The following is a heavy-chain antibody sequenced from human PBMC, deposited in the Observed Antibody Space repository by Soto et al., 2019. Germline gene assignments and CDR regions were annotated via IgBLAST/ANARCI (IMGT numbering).Heavy chain of an antibody. J-gene: IGHJ4*02. CDR2: MSPNRGYT. V-gene: IGHV1-8*01. D-gene: IGHD2-21*02. Sequence: QVQLVQSGAEVKKPGSSVKVSCRASGGTFTSNAISWVRQAAGQGLEWMGWMSPNRGYTGYAQKFEGRVTMTRDTSISTAYMELSSLRSEDTAVYYCARGGLVVATADYWGQGTLVTVSS. CDR1: GGTFTSNA. CDR3: ARGGLVVATADY.